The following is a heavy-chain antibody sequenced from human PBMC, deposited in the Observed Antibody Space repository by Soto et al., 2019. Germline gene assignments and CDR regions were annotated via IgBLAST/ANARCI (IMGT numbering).Heavy chain of an antibody. Sequence: EVQLVESGGGLVQPGGSLRLSCAASGFTFSDHYMDWVRQAPGKGLEWVGRSRNKANSYSTEYAASVKGRFTIPRDESKHSLYLPMNSLKTEDTAVYYCARFSGSYTRGLDYWGQGTLVTVSS. J-gene: IGHJ4*02. D-gene: IGHD1-26*01. CDR2: SRNKANSYST. V-gene: IGHV3-72*01. CDR1: GFTFSDHY. CDR3: ARFSGSYTRGLDY.